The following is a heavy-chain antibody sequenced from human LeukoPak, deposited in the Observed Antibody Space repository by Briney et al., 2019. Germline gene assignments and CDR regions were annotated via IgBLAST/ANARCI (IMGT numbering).Heavy chain of an antibody. V-gene: IGHV1-18*01. Sequence: ASVKVSCKASGYTFTSYGIRWMRQAPGQGLEWMGWISAYNGNTNYAQKLQGRVTMTTDTSTSTAYMELRSLRSDDTAVYYCARSRRSWLFFDAFDIWGQGTMVTVSS. J-gene: IGHJ3*02. CDR2: ISAYNGNT. CDR1: GYTFTSYG. D-gene: IGHD6-13*01. CDR3: ARSRRSWLFFDAFDI.